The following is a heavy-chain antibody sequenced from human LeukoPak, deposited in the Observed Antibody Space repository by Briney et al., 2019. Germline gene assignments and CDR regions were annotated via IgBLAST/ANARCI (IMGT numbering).Heavy chain of an antibody. Sequence: GGSLRLSCAASGFTFSSYAMGWVRQAPGKGLEWVSGISGTGGGTYYADSVKGRFTISRDNSKNTLYLQMNSLRAEDTALYYCAKRRIVGATRDAFDIWGQGTMVTVSS. CDR2: ISGTGGGT. V-gene: IGHV3-23*01. D-gene: IGHD1-26*01. CDR1: GFTFSSYA. CDR3: AKRRIVGATRDAFDI. J-gene: IGHJ3*02.